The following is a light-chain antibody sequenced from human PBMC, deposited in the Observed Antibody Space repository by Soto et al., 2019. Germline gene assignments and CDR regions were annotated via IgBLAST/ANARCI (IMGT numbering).Light chain of an antibody. CDR2: RAS. CDR1: QTISSSF. CDR3: HQFGSSPLDT. V-gene: IGKV3-20*01. J-gene: IGKJ3*01. Sequence: EIVLTQSPGTLSLSPGERATLSCRASQTISSSFLAWYQQKPGQAPRLLIYRASRRAPGIPDRFSVSGSWTDFTRTISRLEPEDFAVYYCHQFGSSPLDTFVPGTKVEIK.